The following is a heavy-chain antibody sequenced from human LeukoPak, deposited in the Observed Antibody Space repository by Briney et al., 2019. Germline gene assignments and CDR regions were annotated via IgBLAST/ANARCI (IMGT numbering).Heavy chain of an antibody. CDR2: ISAYNGNT. CDR1: GYTFTSYG. D-gene: IGHD6-13*01. Sequence: ASVKVSCKASGYTFTSYGISWVRQAPGQGLEWMGWISAYNGNTNYAQKLQGRVTMTIDTSTSTAYMELRSLRSDDTAVYYCARYSSSWYWFDPWGQGTLVTVSS. V-gene: IGHV1-18*01. CDR3: ARYSSSWYWFDP. J-gene: IGHJ5*02.